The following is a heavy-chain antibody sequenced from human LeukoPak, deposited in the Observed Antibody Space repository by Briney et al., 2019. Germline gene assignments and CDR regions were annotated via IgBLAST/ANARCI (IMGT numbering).Heavy chain of an antibody. CDR3: ARSRRRQSYYYGMDV. CDR2: ISYDGSNK. D-gene: IGHD1-14*01. Sequence: GGSLRLSCAASGFTFSSYAMHWVRQAPGKGLEWVAVISYDGSNKYYADSVKGRFTISRDNSKNTLYLQMNSLRAEDTAVYYCARSRRRQSYYYGMDVWGQGTTVTVSS. V-gene: IGHV3-30-3*01. CDR1: GFTFSSYA. J-gene: IGHJ6*02.